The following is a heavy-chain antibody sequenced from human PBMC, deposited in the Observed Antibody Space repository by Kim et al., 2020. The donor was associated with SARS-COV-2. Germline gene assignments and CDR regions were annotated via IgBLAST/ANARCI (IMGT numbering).Heavy chain of an antibody. CDR1: GFTFSDYY. V-gene: IGHV3-11*01. D-gene: IGHD3-3*01. CDR3: ASLGKNDFWSGYSDQPPDYYFDY. CDR2: ISSSTSTI. Sequence: GGSLRHSCAASGFTFSDYYMSWIRQAPGRGLEWVSYISSSTSTIYYADSVKGRFTISRDNAKNSLYLQMNSLRAEDTAVYYCASLGKNDFWSGYSDQPPDYYFDYCGQGTLVTVSS. J-gene: IGHJ4*02.